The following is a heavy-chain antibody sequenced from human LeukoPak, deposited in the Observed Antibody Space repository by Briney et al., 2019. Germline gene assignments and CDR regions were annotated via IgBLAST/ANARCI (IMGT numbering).Heavy chain of an antibody. CDR1: GFTFSNYS. Sequence: GGSLRLSCEASGFTFSNYSMNWVRQAPGKGLEWVSAISGSGGSTYYADSVKGRFTISRDNSKNTLYLQMNSLRAEDTAVYYCAKAPFIVGATSYFDYWGQGTLVTVSS. V-gene: IGHV3-23*01. CDR2: ISGSGGST. J-gene: IGHJ4*02. CDR3: AKAPFIVGATSYFDY. D-gene: IGHD1-26*01.